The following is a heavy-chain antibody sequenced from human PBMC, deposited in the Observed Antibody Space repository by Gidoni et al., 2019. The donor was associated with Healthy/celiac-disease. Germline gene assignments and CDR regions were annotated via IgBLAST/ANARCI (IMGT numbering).Heavy chain of an antibody. CDR2: IYYSGST. CDR1: GGPISRGGYY. Sequence: QVQLQESGPGLVKPSQTLSLTCTVAGGPISRGGYYWTWIRQHPGKGLEWIGYIYYSGSTYYNPSLKSRVTISVDTSKNQFSLKLSSVTAADTAVYYCARGSDCSSTSCYHWYFDLWGRGTLVTVSS. CDR3: ARGSDCSSTSCYHWYFDL. D-gene: IGHD2-2*01. J-gene: IGHJ2*01. V-gene: IGHV4-31*03.